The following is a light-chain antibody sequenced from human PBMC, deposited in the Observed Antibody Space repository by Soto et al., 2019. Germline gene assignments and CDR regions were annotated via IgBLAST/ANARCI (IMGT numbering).Light chain of an antibody. CDR2: KAS. V-gene: IGKV1-5*03. Sequence: DIQMTQSPSTLSASVGDRVTITCRTSQSISSWLAWYQQKPGKAPKLLIYKASSLESGVPSKFSGSGSGTEFTLTVSSLQPDDFALYYCQQYSSYSYTFGQGTKLEMK. CDR3: QQYSSYSYT. J-gene: IGKJ2*01. CDR1: QSISSW.